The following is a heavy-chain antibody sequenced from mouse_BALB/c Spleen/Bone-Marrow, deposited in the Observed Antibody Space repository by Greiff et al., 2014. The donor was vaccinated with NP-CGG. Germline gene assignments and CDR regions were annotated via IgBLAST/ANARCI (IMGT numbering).Heavy chain of an antibody. J-gene: IGHJ4*01. CDR2: IYPGDGDT. D-gene: IGHD2-1*01. V-gene: IGHV1-87*01. Sequence: QVQLQQSGAELARPGASVKLSCKASGYTFTSYWMQWVKQRPGQGLEWIGAIYPGDGDTRYTQKFKGKATLTADKSSSTAYMQLSSWASEDAAVYYCARRGNYGNAMDYWGQGTSVTVSS. CDR3: ARRGNYGNAMDY. CDR1: GYTFTSYW.